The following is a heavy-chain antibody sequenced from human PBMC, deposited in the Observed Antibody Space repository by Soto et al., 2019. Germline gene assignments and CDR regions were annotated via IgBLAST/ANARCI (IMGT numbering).Heavy chain of an antibody. J-gene: IGHJ6*02. CDR1: GGSSSGYY. Sequence: SENLSHTCAVYGGSSSGYYWSLIRHPPGKGPEWIGEINHSGSTNCNPSLTSRVTISVDTSKNQFSLKLSSVTAADTAVYYCARGRNYDFWSGLYYYYGMDVWGQGTTVT. V-gene: IGHV4-34*01. CDR2: INHSGST. D-gene: IGHD3-3*01. CDR3: ARGRNYDFWSGLYYYYGMDV.